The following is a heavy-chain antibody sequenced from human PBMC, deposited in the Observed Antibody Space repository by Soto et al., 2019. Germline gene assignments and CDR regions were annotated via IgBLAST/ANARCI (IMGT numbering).Heavy chain of an antibody. V-gene: IGHV3-74*01. CDR3: ARGSSHHAFAI. CDR1: ESTFRGYW. Sequence: EVQLVESGGDLVQPGGSLRLSCADSESTFRGYWMHWVRQAPGKGLVWVSSVNGDGSGTIYGDSVKGRFTVSRDNPNNTLFLQMNSLRVDDTAIYYCARGSSHHAFAIWGQGTMVSVSS. J-gene: IGHJ3*02. CDR2: VNGDGSGT.